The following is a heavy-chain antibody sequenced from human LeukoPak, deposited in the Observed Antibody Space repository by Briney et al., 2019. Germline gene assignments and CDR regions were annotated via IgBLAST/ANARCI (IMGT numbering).Heavy chain of an antibody. CDR3: ARSRGYSYGFGR. Sequence: SETLSLTCTVSGGSMSSYYWSWIRQPPGKGLEWIGYIYYSGSTNYNPSLKSRVTISVDTSKNQFSLKLSSVTAADTAVYYCARSRGYSYGFGRWGQGTLVTVSS. V-gene: IGHV4-59*08. CDR1: GGSMSSYY. CDR2: IYYSGST. D-gene: IGHD5-18*01. J-gene: IGHJ4*02.